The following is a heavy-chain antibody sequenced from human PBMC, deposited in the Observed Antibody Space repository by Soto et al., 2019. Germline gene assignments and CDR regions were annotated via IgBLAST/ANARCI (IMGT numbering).Heavy chain of an antibody. CDR2: IYYSGST. Sequence: QVQLQESGPGLVKPSQTLSLTCTVSGGSISSGGYYWSWIRQHPGKGLEWIGYIYYSGSTYYNPSLKSRVTISVDTSKNPFSLKLSSVTAADTAVYYCARDVSGSGSYLGWFDPWGQGTLVTVSS. J-gene: IGHJ5*02. D-gene: IGHD3-10*01. CDR1: GGSISSGGYY. V-gene: IGHV4-31*03. CDR3: ARDVSGSGSYLGWFDP.